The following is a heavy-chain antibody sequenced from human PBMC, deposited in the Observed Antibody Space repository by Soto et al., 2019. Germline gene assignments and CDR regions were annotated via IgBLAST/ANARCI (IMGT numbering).Heavy chain of an antibody. CDR1: GFTFSSYG. J-gene: IGHJ4*02. Sequence: QVQLVESGGGVVQPGRSLRLSCAASGFTFSSYGMHWVRQAPGKGLEWVAVISYDGSNKYYADSVKGRFTISRDNSKNTLDLQMNSLRAEDTAVYYCAKDGSSWGFDYWGQGTLVTVSS. CDR2: ISYDGSNK. CDR3: AKDGSSWGFDY. D-gene: IGHD6-13*01. V-gene: IGHV3-30*18.